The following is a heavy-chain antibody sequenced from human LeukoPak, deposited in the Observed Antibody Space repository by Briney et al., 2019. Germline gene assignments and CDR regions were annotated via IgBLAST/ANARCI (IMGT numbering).Heavy chain of an antibody. CDR3: ARDLGYCSGGSCYDDAFDI. CDR1: GFTFSSYS. V-gene: IGHV3-21*01. Sequence: KPGGSLRLSCAASGFTFSSYSINWVRQAPGKGLEWVSSISSSSSYIYYADSVKGRFTISRDNAKNSLYLQMNSLRAEDTAVYYCARDLGYCSGGSCYDDAFDIWGQGTMVTVSS. CDR2: ISSSSSYI. D-gene: IGHD2-15*01. J-gene: IGHJ3*02.